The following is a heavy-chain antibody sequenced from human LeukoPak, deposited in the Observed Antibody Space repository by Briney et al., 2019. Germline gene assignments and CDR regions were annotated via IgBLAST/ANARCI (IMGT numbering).Heavy chain of an antibody. CDR1: GYSISSGYY. CDR3: ARLRTSCCIDY. V-gene: IGHV4-38-2*01. J-gene: IGHJ4*02. D-gene: IGHD2-2*01. Sequence: SETLSLTCAVSGYSISSGYYWGWIRQPPGKGLEWIGSIYHSGSTYYNPSLKSRVTISADTSKNQFSLKLSSVTAADTAVYYCARLRTSCCIDYWGQGTLVTVSS. CDR2: IYHSGST.